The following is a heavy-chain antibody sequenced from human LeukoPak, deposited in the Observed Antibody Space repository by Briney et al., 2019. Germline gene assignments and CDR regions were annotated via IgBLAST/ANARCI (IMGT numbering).Heavy chain of an antibody. Sequence: PSGTLSLTCAVYGGSFSGYYWSWIRQPPGKGLEWIGEINHSGSTNYNPSLKSRVTISVDTSKNQFSLKLSSVTAADTAVYYCARGRGVVTAIDYWGQGTLVTVSS. CDR1: GGSFSGYY. CDR3: ARGRGVVTAIDY. V-gene: IGHV4-34*01. J-gene: IGHJ4*02. D-gene: IGHD2-21*02. CDR2: INHSGST.